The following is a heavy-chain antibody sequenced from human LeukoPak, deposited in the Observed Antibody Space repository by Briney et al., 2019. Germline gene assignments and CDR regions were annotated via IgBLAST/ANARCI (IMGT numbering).Heavy chain of an antibody. V-gene: IGHV4-59*01. J-gene: IGHJ4*02. Sequence: PSETLSLTCTVSGGSISTFYWSWIRQPPGEGLEWIGYIYYSGSTNYNPSLKSRVTISVDTSKNQFSLKLSSVTAADTAVCYCARGGWSLDYWGQGTLVTVSS. CDR1: GGSISTFY. CDR2: IYYSGST. CDR3: ARGGWSLDY.